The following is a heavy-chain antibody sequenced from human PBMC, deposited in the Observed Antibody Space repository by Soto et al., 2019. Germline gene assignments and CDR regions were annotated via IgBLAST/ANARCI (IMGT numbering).Heavy chain of an antibody. CDR3: ARVGHHYESNYYYCLDK. V-gene: IGHV3-53*01. CDR1: GFILSRNY. CDR2: IYSGVST. D-gene: IGHD3-22*01. J-gene: IGHJ4*01. Sequence: HXGSLSLSFASSGFILSRNYMRGVGQAPGKGLEWVSVIYSGVSTDYADSVNGRFTISRDDSKNTLYLQMNSMRPEDTAVYSCARVGHHYESNYYYCLDKRGQATLVTASS.